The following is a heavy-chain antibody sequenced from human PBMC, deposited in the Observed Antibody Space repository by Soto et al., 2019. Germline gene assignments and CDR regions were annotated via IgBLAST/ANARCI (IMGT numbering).Heavy chain of an antibody. CDR1: GGSISSYY. CDR3: ARAADYGDYGDFDY. D-gene: IGHD4-17*01. V-gene: IGHV4-59*01. J-gene: IGHJ4*02. Sequence: PLETLSLTCTVSGGSISSYYLSWIRQPPGKGLEWIGYIYYSGGTNYNPSLKSRVTISVDTSKNQFSLKLSSVTAADTAVYYCARAADYGDYGDFDYWGQGTLVTVSS. CDR2: IYYSGGT.